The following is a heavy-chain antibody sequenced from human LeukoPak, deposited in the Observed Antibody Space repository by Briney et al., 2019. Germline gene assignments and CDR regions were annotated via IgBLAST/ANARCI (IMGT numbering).Heavy chain of an antibody. V-gene: IGHV3-23*01. Sequence: GGSLRLSCAVSGITLSNYGMSWVRQAPGKGLEWVAGISDSGGRTNYADSVKGRFTISRDNPKNTLYLQMNSLGAEDTAVYFCAKRGVVIRVILVALHKEAYYFDSWGQGALVTVSS. CDR2: ISDSGGRT. CDR3: AKRGVVIRVILVALHKEAYYFDS. J-gene: IGHJ4*02. D-gene: IGHD3-22*01. CDR1: GITLSNYG.